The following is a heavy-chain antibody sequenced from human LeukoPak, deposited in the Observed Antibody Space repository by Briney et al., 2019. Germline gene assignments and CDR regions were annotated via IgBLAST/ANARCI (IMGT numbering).Heavy chain of an antibody. J-gene: IGHJ6*02. Sequence: GGSLRLSCAASGFTFSSYAMSWVRQAPGKGLEWVSAISGSGGSTYYADSVKGRFIISRDNSKNTLYLQMNSLRAEDTAVYYCAKDGTDDTSGFYYYYGMDVWGQGTTVTVSS. V-gene: IGHV3-23*01. CDR2: ISGSGGST. CDR1: GFTFSSYA. CDR3: AKDGTDDTSGFYYYYGMDV. D-gene: IGHD3-22*01.